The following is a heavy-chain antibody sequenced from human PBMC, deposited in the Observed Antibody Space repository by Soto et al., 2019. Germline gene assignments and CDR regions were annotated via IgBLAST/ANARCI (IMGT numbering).Heavy chain of an antibody. CDR2: IYHSGST. CDR1: GGSISSGGYS. D-gene: IGHD3-22*01. CDR3: ARRGSSGYYDWFDT. V-gene: IGHV4-30-2*01. J-gene: IGHJ5*02. Sequence: NPSETLSLTCAVSGGSISSGGYSWSWIRQPPGKGLEWIGYIYHSGSTYYNPSLKSRVTISVDRSKNQFSLKLSSVTAADTAVYYCARRGSSGYYDWFDTWGRGTLVTVSS.